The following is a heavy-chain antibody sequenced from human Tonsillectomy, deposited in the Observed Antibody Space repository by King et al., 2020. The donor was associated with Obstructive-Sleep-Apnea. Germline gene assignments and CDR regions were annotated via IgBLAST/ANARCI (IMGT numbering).Heavy chain of an antibody. CDR1: GYSFGSYA. V-gene: IGHV1-18*01. D-gene: IGHD3-16*01. CDR2: ISANNGDT. Sequence: QLVQSGAELKEPGASLRVSCKASGYSFGSYAITWVRQAPGQGLEWMGWISANNGDTNSAQNFQGRVTMSTDTSTSTAYMELRSLRPDDTAMYFCARVYQWGGGGYNYYGLDVWGQGTKVTVSS. CDR3: ARVYQWGGGGYNYYGLDV. J-gene: IGHJ6*02.